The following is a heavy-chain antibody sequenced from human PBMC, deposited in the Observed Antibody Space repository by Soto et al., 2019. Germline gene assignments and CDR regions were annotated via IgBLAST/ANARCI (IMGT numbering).Heavy chain of an antibody. J-gene: IGHJ4*02. Sequence: QVQLQESGPGLVKPSGTLSLTCAVSGGSISSSNWWSWVRQPPGKGLEWIGEIYHSGRTNYNPSLKIRVAISVDKSKNHFSLKLSSVTAADTAVYYCAREYYYGSGIEVWGQGTLVTVSS. D-gene: IGHD3-10*01. CDR1: GGSISSSNW. V-gene: IGHV4-4*02. CDR3: AREYYYGSGIEV. CDR2: IYHSGRT.